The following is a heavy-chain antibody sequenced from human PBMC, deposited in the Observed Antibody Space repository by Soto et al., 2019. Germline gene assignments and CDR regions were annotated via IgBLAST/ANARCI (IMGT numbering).Heavy chain of an antibody. CDR1: GFTFSDYY. V-gene: IGHV3-11*01. D-gene: IGHD6-13*01. CDR3: AREPSGSSSWYNAFDI. J-gene: IGHJ3*02. CDR2: ISSSGSTI. Sequence: GGSLRLSCAASGFTFSDYYMSWMRQAPGKGLEWVSYISSSGSTIYYADSVKGRFTISRDNAKNSLYLQMNSLRAEDTAVYYCAREPSGSSSWYNAFDIWGQGTMVTVS.